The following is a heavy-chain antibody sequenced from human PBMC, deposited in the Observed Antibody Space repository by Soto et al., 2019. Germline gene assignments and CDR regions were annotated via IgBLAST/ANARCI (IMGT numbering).Heavy chain of an antibody. V-gene: IGHV1-58*01. CDR1: GFTFTSSA. CDR2: IVVGSGNT. J-gene: IGHJ4*02. D-gene: IGHD3-22*01. Sequence: SVKVSCKASGFTFTSSAVQWVRQARGQRLEWIGWIVVGSGNTNYAQKFQERVTMTRDMSTSTAYMELSSLRSEDTAVYYCAAAPYYYDSSGYYYDWDYWGQGTLVTVSS. CDR3: AAAPYYYDSSGYYYDWDY.